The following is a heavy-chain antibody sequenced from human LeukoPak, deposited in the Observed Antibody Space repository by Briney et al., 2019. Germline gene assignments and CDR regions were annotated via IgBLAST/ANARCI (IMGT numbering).Heavy chain of an antibody. CDR3: ATDYGGNTGTDY. CDR1: GFTFSSYW. D-gene: IGHD4-23*01. V-gene: IGHV3-30*03. CDR2: ISYDGSDK. J-gene: IGHJ4*02. Sequence: GGSLRLSCAASGFTFSSYWLHWVRQAPGKGLEWVTVISYDGSDKYYADSVKGRFTISRDDSKNTLYLQMNSLRLEDTAMYYCATDYGGNTGTDYWGQGTLVTVSS.